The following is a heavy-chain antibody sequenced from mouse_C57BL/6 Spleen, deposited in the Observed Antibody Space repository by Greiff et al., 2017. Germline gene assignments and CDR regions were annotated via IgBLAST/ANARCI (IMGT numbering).Heavy chain of an antibody. CDR3: ARVYDRRYAMDY. CDR1: GFTFSDYY. J-gene: IGHJ4*01. CDR2: INYDGSST. Sequence: EVKLMESEGGLVQPGSSMKLSCTASGFTFSDYYMAWVRQVPEKGLEWVANINYDGSSTYYLDSLKSRFIISRDNAKNILYPQMSSLKSEDTATYYCARVYDRRYAMDYWGQGTSVTVSS. V-gene: IGHV5-16*01. D-gene: IGHD2-3*01.